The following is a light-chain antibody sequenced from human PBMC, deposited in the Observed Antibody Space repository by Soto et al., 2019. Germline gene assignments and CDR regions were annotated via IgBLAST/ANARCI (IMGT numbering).Light chain of an antibody. CDR2: EDD. V-gene: IGLV6-57*04. Sequence: NFMLTQPHSVSESPGKTVTISCTRSSGSIASNYVQWYQQRPGSAPTTLIYEDDHRPSGVPDRFSGSIDRSSNSASLTISGLKTEDEADYYCQSYDSSNPLVFGGGTQLTVL. CDR3: QSYDSSNPLV. J-gene: IGLJ2*01. CDR1: SGSIASNY.